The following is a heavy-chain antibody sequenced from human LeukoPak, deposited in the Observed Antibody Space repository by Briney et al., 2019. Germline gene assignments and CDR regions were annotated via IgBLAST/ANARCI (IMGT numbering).Heavy chain of an antibody. D-gene: IGHD3-16*02. V-gene: IGHV3-64*02. CDR3: TRGPGYDYVWGSFRADY. J-gene: IGHJ4*02. Sequence: ETGGTLRLSCAASGFIFNSYAMHWVCQAPGRGLEYVSAITSSGNNIFYADSVKGRFTISRDNSKNTLYLQMGSLRAEDMAVYYCTRGPGYDYVWGSFRADYWGQGTLVTVSS. CDR2: ITSSGNNI. CDR1: GFIFNSYA.